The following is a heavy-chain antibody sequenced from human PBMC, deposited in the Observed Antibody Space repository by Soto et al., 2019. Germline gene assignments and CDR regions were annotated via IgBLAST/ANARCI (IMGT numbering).Heavy chain of an antibody. CDR2: MYVDGST. Sequence: EVQLVASGGDLIQPGGSLRLSCGVSGFSVSGNSLSWVRQAPGKGLEWVSYMYVDGSTYYADSVRGRFTLSRDNSKNTLYLQMNNLRGEDTAVYYWARDGGSHTAVAGTKYYGMDVWGQGTTVTVSS. CDR3: ARDGGSHTAVAGTKYYGMDV. D-gene: IGHD6-19*01. CDR1: GFSVSGNS. V-gene: IGHV3-53*01. J-gene: IGHJ6*02.